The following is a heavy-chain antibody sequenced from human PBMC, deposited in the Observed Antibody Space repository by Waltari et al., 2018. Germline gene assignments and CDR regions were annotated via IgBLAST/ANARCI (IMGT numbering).Heavy chain of an antibody. Sequence: QVQLQQSGAGLVRPSEILSLTCDVFGGSFPGFYWSWIRQTPEKGLDWIGEVMHSGGTVYNPSLESRVTISIDTSKNQFSLRLTSVTAADMAVYFCARGKLNFDVWGQGAQVTVSS. CDR1: GGSFPGFY. V-gene: IGHV4-34*12. CDR2: VMHSGGT. CDR3: ARGKLNFDV. J-gene: IGHJ4*02.